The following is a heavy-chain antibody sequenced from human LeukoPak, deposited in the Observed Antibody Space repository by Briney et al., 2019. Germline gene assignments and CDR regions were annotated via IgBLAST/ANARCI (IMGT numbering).Heavy chain of an antibody. CDR3: LSSVRGAVGAFDI. CDR2: ISSNGGST. Sequence: PGGSLRLSCSASGFTFSSYAMHWVRQAPGKGLEYVSAISSNGGSTYYADSVKGRFTISRDNSKNTLYLQMSSLRAEDTAVYYCLSSVRGAVGAFDIWGQGTMVTVSS. V-gene: IGHV3-64D*06. D-gene: IGHD1-26*01. J-gene: IGHJ3*02. CDR1: GFTFSSYA.